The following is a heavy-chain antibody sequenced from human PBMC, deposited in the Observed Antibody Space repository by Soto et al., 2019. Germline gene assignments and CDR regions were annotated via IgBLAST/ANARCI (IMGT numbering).Heavy chain of an antibody. CDR1: GYILSSYN. J-gene: IGHJ4*02. Sequence: ASVKVSCKASGYILSSYNMHWVRQAPGQGLEWMGIINPSGGRTSYAQKFQDRVTMTRDTSTSTVYMELSSLRSEDTAVYYCARTYCAADCPRRDFAYWGQGTLVTVSS. D-gene: IGHD2-21*02. CDR2: INPSGGRT. V-gene: IGHV1-46*01. CDR3: ARTYCAADCPRRDFAY.